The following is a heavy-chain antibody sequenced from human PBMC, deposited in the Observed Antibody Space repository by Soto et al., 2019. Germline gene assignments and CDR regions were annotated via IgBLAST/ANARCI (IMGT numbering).Heavy chain of an antibody. Sequence: EVQLLESGGGLVQPGGSLRLSCAASGFTFSSYAMSWVRQAPGKGLEWVSAISGSGGSTYYADSVKGRFTISRDNSKNTLYLQMSSLRAEDRAVYYCAGYSSSSTGAFNIWGQGTIVTVSS. J-gene: IGHJ3*02. CDR3: AGYSSSSTGAFNI. CDR1: GFTFSSYA. CDR2: ISGSGGST. D-gene: IGHD6-13*01. V-gene: IGHV3-23*01.